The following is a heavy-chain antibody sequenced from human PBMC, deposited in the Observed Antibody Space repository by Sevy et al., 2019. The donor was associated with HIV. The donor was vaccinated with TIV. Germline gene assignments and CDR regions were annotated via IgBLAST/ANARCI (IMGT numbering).Heavy chain of an antibody. CDR1: GFSFDSYG. CDR2: ISGSGTRT. V-gene: IGHV3-23*01. D-gene: IGHD3-22*01. CDR3: GKGGGGHYDPDEIGYYFYYYNMDV. Sequence: GGSLRLSCAVSGFSFDSYGMTWVRQAPGKGLEWVSGISGSGTRTYYADSVKGRLSISRDNSKNRRYLQMNSLRSEDPARYYYGKGGGGHYDPDEIGYYFYYYNMDVWGKGTTVTVSS. J-gene: IGHJ6*03.